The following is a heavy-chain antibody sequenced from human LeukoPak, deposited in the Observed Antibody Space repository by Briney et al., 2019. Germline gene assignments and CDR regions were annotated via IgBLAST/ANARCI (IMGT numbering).Heavy chain of an antibody. J-gene: IGHJ4*02. D-gene: IGHD5-12*01. CDR3: ARRYSGYRYYFDY. Sequence: SETLSLTCAVYGGSFSGYYWSWIRQPPGKGLEWIGEINHSGSTNYNPSLKSRVTISVDTSKNQFSLKLSSVTAADTAVYYCARRYSGYRYYFDYWGQGTLVTVSS. CDR1: GGSFSGYY. V-gene: IGHV4-34*01. CDR2: INHSGST.